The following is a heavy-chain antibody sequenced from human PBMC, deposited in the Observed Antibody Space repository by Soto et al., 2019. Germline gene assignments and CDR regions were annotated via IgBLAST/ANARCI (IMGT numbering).Heavy chain of an antibody. CDR3: ARGRGWRDY. D-gene: IGHD6-19*01. V-gene: IGHV1-8*01. CDR1: GYSFTSYD. CDR2: MDPKTGNT. J-gene: IGHJ4*02. Sequence: ASVQGSCRASGYSFTSYDINWVRQATGQGLERMGWMDPKTGNTDYGQKFQGRVTMTRNTSISTAYMELSSLTSEDTAVYYCARGRGWRDYWGQGTLVTVSS.